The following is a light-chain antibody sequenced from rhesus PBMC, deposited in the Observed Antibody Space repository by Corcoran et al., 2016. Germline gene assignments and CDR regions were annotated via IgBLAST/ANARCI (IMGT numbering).Light chain of an antibody. Sequence: DIQMTQSPSSLSASVGDRVTITCRASENVNNYLNWYQQKPGKAPKLLIYKASTLQSGVPARFSGSGSGTDYTFTISILQPEDITTYDDQHGCVTPFTFGPVTKLDVK. CDR2: KAS. V-gene: IGKV1-74*01. CDR3: QHGCVTPFT. CDR1: ENVNNY. J-gene: IGKJ3*01.